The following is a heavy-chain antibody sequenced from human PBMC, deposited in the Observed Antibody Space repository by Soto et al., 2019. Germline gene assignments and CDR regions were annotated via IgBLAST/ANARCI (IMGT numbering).Heavy chain of an antibody. J-gene: IGHJ4*03. CDR3: AKAARFCVGGPCHYCRY. CDR1: GFTFSHYA. V-gene: IGHV3-23*01. CDR2: ISGRADST. Sequence: QSWGSLRLSCAASGFTFSHYAMSWVRQAPGKGLEWVSVISGRADSTDYADSVKGRFTISRDNSMDTLFLQMNSLRAEDTAVYYCAKAARFCVGGPCHYCRYWGQAILV. D-gene: IGHD3-3*01.